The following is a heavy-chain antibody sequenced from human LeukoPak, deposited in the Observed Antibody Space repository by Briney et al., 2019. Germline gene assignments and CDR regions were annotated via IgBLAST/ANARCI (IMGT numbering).Heavy chain of an antibody. CDR1: GGSISSYY. Sequence: SETLSLTCTVSGGSISSYYWSWIRQPPGKGLEWIGYIYTSGSTNYNPSLKSRVTISVDTSKNQFSLKLSSVTAADTAVYYCARHEGSWFDPWGLGTLVTVSS. CDR3: ARHEGSWFDP. V-gene: IGHV4-4*09. J-gene: IGHJ5*02. D-gene: IGHD2-15*01. CDR2: IYTSGST.